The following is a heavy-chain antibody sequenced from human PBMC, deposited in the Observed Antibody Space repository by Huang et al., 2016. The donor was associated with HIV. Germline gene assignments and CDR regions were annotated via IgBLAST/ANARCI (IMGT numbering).Heavy chain of an antibody. V-gene: IGHV4-39*01. D-gene: IGHD6-13*01. J-gene: IGHJ6*02. Sequence: QLQLQESGPGLVKPSETLSLTCIVSGGSISSSSYYGGWIRQPPGKGLEWIGSSYYSVSTYYNRALNSRVTIAVDTSKNQFSLKLSSVTAADTAVYYCARGDMYSSSWYVYYYGMDVWGQGTTVTVSS. CDR1: GGSISSSSYY. CDR3: ARGDMYSSSWYVYYYGMDV. CDR2: SYYSVST.